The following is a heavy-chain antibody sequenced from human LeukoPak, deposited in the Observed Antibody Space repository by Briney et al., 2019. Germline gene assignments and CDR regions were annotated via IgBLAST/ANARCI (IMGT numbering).Heavy chain of an antibody. CDR1: GGSISSSSYY. V-gene: IGHV4-39*02. Sequence: ASETLSLTCTVSGGSISSSSYYWGWIRQPPGKGLDWIGSIYYSGSTYYNPSLKGRVTISVDTSKNQFSLKLSSVTAADTAVYYCAREVTIFGVGTRGGFAYWGQRTLVTVSS. CDR2: IYYSGST. J-gene: IGHJ4*02. D-gene: IGHD3-3*01. CDR3: AREVTIFGVGTRGGFAY.